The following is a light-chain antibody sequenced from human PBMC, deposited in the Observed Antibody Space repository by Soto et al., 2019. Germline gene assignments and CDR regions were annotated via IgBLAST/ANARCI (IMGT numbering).Light chain of an antibody. CDR1: QSVSSN. V-gene: IGKV3-15*01. CDR3: QQYGSSGT. Sequence: EIVMTQSPATLSVSPGERATLSCRASQSVSSNLAWYQQKPGQAPRLLIYGASTRATGLPARFSGSGSGTEFTLTISSLQSEDFAVYYCQQYGSSGTFGKGTKVDIK. J-gene: IGKJ1*01. CDR2: GAS.